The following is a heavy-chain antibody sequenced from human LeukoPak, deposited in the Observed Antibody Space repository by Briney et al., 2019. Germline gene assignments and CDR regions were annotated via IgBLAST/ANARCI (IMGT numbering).Heavy chain of an antibody. CDR3: ARVVGSRLVRVWPFDY. V-gene: IGHV3-64*01. Sequence: GGSLRLSCAASGFTFSSYAMHWVRQAPGKGLEYVSAISSNGGSTYYANSVKGRFTISRDNSKNTLYLQMGSLRAEDMAVYYCARVVGSRLVRVWPFDYWGQGTLVTVSS. D-gene: IGHD6-19*01. CDR1: GFTFSSYA. J-gene: IGHJ4*02. CDR2: ISSNGGST.